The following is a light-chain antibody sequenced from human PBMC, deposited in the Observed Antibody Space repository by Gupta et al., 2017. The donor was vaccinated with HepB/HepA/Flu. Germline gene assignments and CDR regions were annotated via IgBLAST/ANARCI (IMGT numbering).Light chain of an antibody. CDR3: AAWDTSLKVVV. CDR1: SSNVARNN. V-gene: IGLV1-44*01. J-gene: IGLJ2*01. Sequence: QSVLTQSPSVSGTPGQRVTISCSGSSSNVARNNVNWYQQVPGTAPKLLIYYNDERPSGVPDRFSGSKYGTSASLAISGLQSEDEADYYCAAWDTSLKVVVFGGGTKLTVL. CDR2: YND.